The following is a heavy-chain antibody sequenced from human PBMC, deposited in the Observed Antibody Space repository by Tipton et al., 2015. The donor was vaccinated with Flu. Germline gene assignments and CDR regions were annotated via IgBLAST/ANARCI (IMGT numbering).Heavy chain of an antibody. CDR3: ARVSVDTIGYYPPAKRPFYYYGMDI. CDR1: GDSVSSNVAT. D-gene: IGHD3-22*01. CDR2: TYQRSMWHH. Sequence: GLVKPSQTLSLTCVISGDSVSSNVATWNWIRQSPSRGLEWLGKTYQRSMWHHIYAVSLKGRITITPDTSKNQFSLQLNSVTATDTAVYYCARVSVDTIGYYPPAKRPFYYYGMDIWGQGTTVTVSS. J-gene: IGHJ6*02. V-gene: IGHV6-1*01.